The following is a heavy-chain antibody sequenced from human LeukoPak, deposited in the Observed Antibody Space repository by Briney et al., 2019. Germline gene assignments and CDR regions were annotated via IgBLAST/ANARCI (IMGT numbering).Heavy chain of an antibody. CDR1: GFTFNDYY. CDR2: INIGGINT. CDR3: ATDGAGFDT. V-gene: IGHV3-11*01. Sequence: GGSLRLSCAASGFTFNDYYMSWIRQAPGKGLEWLSYINIGGINTHYADSVKGRFTISRDNAKKPLYLEMNNLRAEDTAVYYCATDGAGFDTWGQGVLVTVSS. J-gene: IGHJ5*02.